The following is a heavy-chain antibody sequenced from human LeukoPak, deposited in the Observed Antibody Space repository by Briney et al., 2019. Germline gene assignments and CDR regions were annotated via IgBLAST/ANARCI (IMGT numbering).Heavy chain of an antibody. Sequence: SVKVSCKASGGTFSSYAISWVRQAPGQGLEWMGGIIPIFGTANYAQKFQGRVTITADKSTSTAYMELSSLRSDDTAVYYCARDVGNDTSAYCDFWGQGTRVTVSS. J-gene: IGHJ4*02. CDR2: IIPIFGTA. D-gene: IGHD3-22*01. CDR1: GGTFSSYA. CDR3: ARDVGNDTSAYCDF. V-gene: IGHV1-69*06.